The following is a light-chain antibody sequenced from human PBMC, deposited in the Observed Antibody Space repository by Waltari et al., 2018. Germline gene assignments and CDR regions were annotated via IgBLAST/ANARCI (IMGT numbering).Light chain of an antibody. CDR3: QQDNDWYS. CDR2: DAS. CDR1: QSVANN. V-gene: IGKV3-15*01. Sequence: EKVLTQSPATLSVSPGEEVTLSCRASQSVANNLAWYQVRPVQAPRLVSYDASTRASGIPARFSGSGSGTEFTLTISGLQSEDCALYYCQQDNDWYSFGQGTKLEI. J-gene: IGKJ2*03.